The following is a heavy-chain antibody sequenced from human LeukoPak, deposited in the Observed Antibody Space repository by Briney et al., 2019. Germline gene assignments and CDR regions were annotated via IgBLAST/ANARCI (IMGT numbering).Heavy chain of an antibody. J-gene: IGHJ4*02. D-gene: IGHD6-13*01. CDR3: AKDVLYSNTWYPFDC. CDR1: GFTFSSFA. Sequence: QPGGSLRLSCAASGFTFSSFAMNWVRQAPGKGLEWVSGISGSGGNTYYADSVMGRFTISRDNSKKTLYLEMNSLRAEDTAVYYCAKDVLYSNTWYPFDCWGQGTLVTVSS. CDR2: ISGSGGNT. V-gene: IGHV3-23*01.